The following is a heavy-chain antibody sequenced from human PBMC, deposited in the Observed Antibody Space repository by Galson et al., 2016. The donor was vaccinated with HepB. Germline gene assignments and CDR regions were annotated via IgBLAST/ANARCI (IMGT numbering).Heavy chain of an antibody. V-gene: IGHV3-23*01. J-gene: IGHJ6*02. D-gene: IGHD3-16*01. Sequence: SLRLSCAASGFTFSSNAMNWVRQAPGKGLEWVSAISGIGDNTYYADSVKGRFTISRDNDKNTLYVQMSSLRAEDTAVYYCAKAPRGPDYNYYGMDVWGQGTTVTVSS. CDR2: ISGIGDNT. CDR3: AKAPRGPDYNYYGMDV. CDR1: GFTFSSNA.